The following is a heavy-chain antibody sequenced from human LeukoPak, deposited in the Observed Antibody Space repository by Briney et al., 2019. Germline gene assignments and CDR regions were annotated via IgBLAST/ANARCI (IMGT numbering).Heavy chain of an antibody. CDR3: VMQPDY. CDR2: IRYDGSNQ. J-gene: IGHJ4*02. CDR1: GFILSNFG. V-gene: IGHV3-30*02. Sequence: GGSLRLSCAASGFILSNFGMHWVRQAPGKGLEWVAFIRYDGSNQYYADSVKGRFTISRDTSKNTLYLQMNSLRPEDTAVYYCVMQPDYRGQGTLVTVSS. D-gene: IGHD2-8*01.